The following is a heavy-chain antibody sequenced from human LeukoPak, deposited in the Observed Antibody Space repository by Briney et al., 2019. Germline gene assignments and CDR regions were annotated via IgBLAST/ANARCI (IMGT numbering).Heavy chain of an antibody. Sequence: SETLSLTCTVSGGSISSGGYYWSWIRQPPGKGLEWIGYIYHSGSTYYNPSLKSRVTISVDRSKNQFSLKLSSVTAADTAVYYCARRTVVVPAAMSYYYMDVWGKGTTVTVSS. D-gene: IGHD2-2*01. CDR1: GGSISSGGYY. CDR2: IYHSGST. J-gene: IGHJ6*03. V-gene: IGHV4-30-2*01. CDR3: ARRTVVVPAAMSYYYMDV.